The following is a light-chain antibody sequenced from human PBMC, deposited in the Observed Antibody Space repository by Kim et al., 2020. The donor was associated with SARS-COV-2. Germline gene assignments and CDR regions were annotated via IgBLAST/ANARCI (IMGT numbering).Light chain of an antibody. CDR1: QSVSSS. J-gene: IGKJ3*01. CDR3: QQRSNSFT. Sequence: EIVLTQSPATLSLSPGERATLSCRASQSVSSSLAWFQQKPGQTPRLLIYDASNMATGIPARFSGSGSGTDFTLTISSLEPEDFAAYYCQQRSNSFTFGPGTKVDIK. V-gene: IGKV3-11*01. CDR2: DAS.